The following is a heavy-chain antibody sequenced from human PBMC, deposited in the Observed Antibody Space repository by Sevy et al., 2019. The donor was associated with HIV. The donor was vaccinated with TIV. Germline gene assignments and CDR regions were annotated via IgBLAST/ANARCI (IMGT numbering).Heavy chain of an antibody. CDR3: ARKYDSSGYFDY. Sequence: GGSLRLSCAASGFTFRNYAMNWVRQAPGKGLEWVSGISGTGGSGDKTNYADSVKARFTISRDDSKNSLYLQLNTLRAEDTAIYDCARKYDSSGYFDYWGQGTLVTVSS. D-gene: IGHD3-22*01. V-gene: IGHV3-23*01. CDR1: GFTFRNYA. J-gene: IGHJ4*02. CDR2: ISGTGGSGDKT.